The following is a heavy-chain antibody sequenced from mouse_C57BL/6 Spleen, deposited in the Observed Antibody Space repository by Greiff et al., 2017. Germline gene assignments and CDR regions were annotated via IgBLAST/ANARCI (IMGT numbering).Heavy chain of an antibody. CDR3: ARLERWYFDV. V-gene: IGHV1-50*01. J-gene: IGHJ1*03. Sequence: VQLQQPGAELVKPGASVKLSCKASGYTFTSYWMQWVKQRPGQGLEWIGEIDPSDSYTNYNQKFKGKATLTVDTSSSTAYMQLSSLTSEDSAVYYCARLERWYFDVWGTGTTVTVSS. CDR2: IDPSDSYT. CDR1: GYTFTSYW.